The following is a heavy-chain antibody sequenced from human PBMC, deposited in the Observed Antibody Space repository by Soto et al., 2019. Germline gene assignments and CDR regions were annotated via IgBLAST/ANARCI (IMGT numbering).Heavy chain of an antibody. CDR3: AKDAAAGGEYYFDY. J-gene: IGHJ4*02. Sequence: GGSLRLSCAASGFTFSSYGMHWVRQAPGKGLEWVAVISYDGSNKYYADSVKGRFTISRDNSKNTLYLQMNSLRAEDTAVYYCAKDAAAGGEYYFDYWGQGTLVTVSS. V-gene: IGHV3-30*18. D-gene: IGHD6-13*01. CDR1: GFTFSSYG. CDR2: ISYDGSNK.